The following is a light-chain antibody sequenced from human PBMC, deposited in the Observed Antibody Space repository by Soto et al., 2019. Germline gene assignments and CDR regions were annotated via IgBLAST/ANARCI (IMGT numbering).Light chain of an antibody. V-gene: IGLV2-23*01. Sequence: QSALTHPASVSGSPGQSVTISCTGTSSYFGSYKFVSWYQHHPGTVPKVIIYETSKRPSGVSDRFSGSKSGNTASLTISGLQAEDEADYYCFSFTSTNTHVFGSGTKVTVL. CDR1: SSYFGSYKF. CDR3: FSFTSTNTHV. J-gene: IGLJ1*01. CDR2: ETS.